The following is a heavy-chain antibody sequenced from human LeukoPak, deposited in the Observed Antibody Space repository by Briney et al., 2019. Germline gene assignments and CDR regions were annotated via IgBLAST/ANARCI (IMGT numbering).Heavy chain of an antibody. Sequence: ASVKVSCKASGYTFTSYYMHWVRQAPGQGLEWMGIINPSGGSTSYAQKFQGRVTMTRDTSTSTVYMELSSLRSEDTAVYYCASPFYYGSGSSADYYYGMDVWGQGTTVTVSS. CDR1: GYTFTSYY. CDR2: INPSGGST. D-gene: IGHD3-10*01. CDR3: ASPFYYGSGSSADYYYGMDV. J-gene: IGHJ6*02. V-gene: IGHV1-46*01.